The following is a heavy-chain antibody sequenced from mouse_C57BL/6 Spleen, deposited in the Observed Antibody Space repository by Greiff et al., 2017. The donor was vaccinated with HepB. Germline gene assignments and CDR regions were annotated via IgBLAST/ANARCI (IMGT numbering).Heavy chain of an antibody. CDR1: GYSITSGYY. D-gene: IGHD5-5*01. J-gene: IGHJ2*01. CDR3: ARDLPYFDY. CDR2: ISYDGSN. V-gene: IGHV3-6*01. Sequence: EVQLQQSGPGLVKPSQSLSLTCSVTGYSITSGYYWNWIRQFPGNKLEWMGYISYDGSNNYNPSLKNRISITRDTSKNQFFLKLNSVTTEDTATYYCARDLPYFDYWGQGTTLTVSS.